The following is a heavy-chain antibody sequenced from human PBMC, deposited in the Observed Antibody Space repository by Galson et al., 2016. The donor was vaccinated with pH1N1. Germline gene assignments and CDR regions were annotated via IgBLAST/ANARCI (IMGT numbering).Heavy chain of an antibody. CDR3: ARSARVWFDSSGYYPHYFDN. Sequence: EVKKPGESLKISCQASGYTFTRNWIAWVRQMPGRGLEWMGMIYPGDSDTRYNPSFQGQVTISADKSISTTYLHWSSLDASDTAMYFCARSARVWFDSSGYYPHYFDNWGQGTLVTVSS. J-gene: IGHJ4*02. V-gene: IGHV5-51*01. CDR2: IYPGDSDT. CDR1: GYTFTRNW. D-gene: IGHD3-22*01.